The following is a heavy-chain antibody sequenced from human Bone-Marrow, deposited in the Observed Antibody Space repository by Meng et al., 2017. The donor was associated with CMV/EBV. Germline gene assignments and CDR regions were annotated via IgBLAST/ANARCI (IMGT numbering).Heavy chain of an antibody. CDR2: INWNGIST. J-gene: IGHJ6*02. D-gene: IGHD6-6*01. V-gene: IGHV3-20*04. CDR3: PRWGQLVNYGMDV. Sequence: GESLKISCAASGFTFDDYGMNWVRQVPGKGLEWVSGINWNGISTDYADSMKGRFTISRDNAKNSLYLQMNSLRAEDTAVYYCPRWGQLVNYGMDVWGQGTTVTVSS. CDR1: GFTFDDYG.